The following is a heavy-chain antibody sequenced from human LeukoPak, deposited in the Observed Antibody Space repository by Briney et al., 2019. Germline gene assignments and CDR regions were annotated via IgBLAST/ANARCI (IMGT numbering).Heavy chain of an antibody. CDR1: GYTLTELS. D-gene: IGHD1-1*01. Sequence: ASVKVSCKVSGYTLTELSMHWVRQAPGKGLEWMGSFDPKDGETIYAQKFQGRVTITADESTSTAYMELSSLRSEDTAFYYCAGDEIKMTGRGAFDIWGQGTMVTVSS. J-gene: IGHJ3*02. V-gene: IGHV1-24*01. CDR2: FDPKDGET. CDR3: AGDEIKMTGRGAFDI.